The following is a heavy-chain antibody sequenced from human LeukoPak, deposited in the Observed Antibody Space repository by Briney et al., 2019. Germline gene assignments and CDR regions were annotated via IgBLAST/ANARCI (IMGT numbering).Heavy chain of an antibody. Sequence: SQTLSLTCAISGDSVSSNSATWNWIRQSPSRGLEWLGRTYYKSKWLNDYAVSVKSRISVNPDTSRNRFSLQLNSVTPEYTAVYYCVRDSILGYDAFDIWGQGTMVTVSS. CDR2: TYYKSKWLN. CDR3: VRDSILGYDAFDI. V-gene: IGHV6-1*01. D-gene: IGHD2-8*02. CDR1: GDSVSSNSAT. J-gene: IGHJ3*02.